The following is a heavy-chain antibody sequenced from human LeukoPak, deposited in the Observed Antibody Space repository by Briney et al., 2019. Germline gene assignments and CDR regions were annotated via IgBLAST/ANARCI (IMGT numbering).Heavy chain of an antibody. Sequence: ESGPTLVKPTQTLTLTCTFSGFSLSTSGVGVGWIRQPPGKALEWLALIYWDDDKRYSPSLKSRLTITRDTSKNQVVLTMTNMDPVDTATYYCAHSYYYDSSGYCQFDPWGQGTLVTVSS. J-gene: IGHJ5*02. D-gene: IGHD3-22*01. V-gene: IGHV2-5*02. CDR2: IYWDDDK. CDR3: AHSYYYDSSGYCQFDP. CDR1: GFSLSTSGVG.